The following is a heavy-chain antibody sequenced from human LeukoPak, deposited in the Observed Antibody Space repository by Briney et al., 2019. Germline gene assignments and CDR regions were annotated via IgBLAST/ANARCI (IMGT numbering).Heavy chain of an antibody. CDR2: IYYSGST. J-gene: IGHJ4*02. V-gene: IGHV4-39*01. D-gene: IGHD3-10*01. Sequence: SETLSLTCTVSGGSISSSSYYWGWIRQPPGKGLERIGSIYYSGSTYYNPSLKSRVTISVDTSKNQFSLKLSSVTAADTAVYYCARQSQLWFGELAYFDYWGQGTLVTVSS. CDR1: GGSISSSSYY. CDR3: ARQSQLWFGELAYFDY.